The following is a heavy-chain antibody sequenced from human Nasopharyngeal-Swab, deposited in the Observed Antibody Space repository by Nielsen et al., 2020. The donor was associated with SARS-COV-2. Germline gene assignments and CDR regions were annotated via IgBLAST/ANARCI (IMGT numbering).Heavy chain of an antibody. V-gene: IGHV1-69*13. D-gene: IGHD5-24*01. J-gene: IGHJ4*02. CDR1: GGTFSSYA. CDR3: ARSRDGYKNFDY. CDR2: IIPIFGTA. Sequence: SVKVSCKASGGTFSSYAISWVRQAPGQGLEWMGGIIPIFGTANYAQRFQGRVTITADESTSTAYMELSSLRSEDTAVYYCARSRDGYKNFDYWGQGTLVTVSS.